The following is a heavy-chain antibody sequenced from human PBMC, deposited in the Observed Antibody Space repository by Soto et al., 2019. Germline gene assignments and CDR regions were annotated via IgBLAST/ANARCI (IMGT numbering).Heavy chain of an antibody. V-gene: IGHV3-33*01. Sequence: GRSLRVSFAPAASPFSIYRRHWARQATPKGLDWVAGIYYDGSNKYYADSVKGRFTISRHNSKNTLYLQMNSLRAEDTAVYYCVRGVGGRQSYYYYGLDVWGQGTTVTVSS. CDR2: IYYDGSNK. CDR1: ASPFSIYR. D-gene: IGHD3-16*01. CDR3: VRGVGGRQSYYYYGLDV. J-gene: IGHJ6*02.